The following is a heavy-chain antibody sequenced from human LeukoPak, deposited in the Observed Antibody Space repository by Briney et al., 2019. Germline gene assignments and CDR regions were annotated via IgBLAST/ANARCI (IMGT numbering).Heavy chain of an antibody. J-gene: IGHJ4*02. CDR3: ARAPRRPAPFDY. CDR1: GGSFSGYY. CDR2: INHSGST. Sequence: SETLSLTCAVYGGSFSGYYWSWIRQPPGKGLEWIGEINHSGSTNYNPSLKSRVTISVDTSKNQFSLKQSSVTAADTAVYYCARAPRRPAPFDYWGQGTLVTVSS. V-gene: IGHV4-34*01.